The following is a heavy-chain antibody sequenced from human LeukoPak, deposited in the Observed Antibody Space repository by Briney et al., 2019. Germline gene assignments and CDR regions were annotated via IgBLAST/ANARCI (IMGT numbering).Heavy chain of an antibody. Sequence: GGSLRLSCAASGFTFTSYWMHWVRQAPGKGLVWVSYITTDGSNTAYADSVKGRFTISRDNAENTLYLQMNSLRAEDTAVYFCARDGKSDFWSGPKYYFDHWGQGTLVTVSS. D-gene: IGHD3-3*01. V-gene: IGHV3-74*01. J-gene: IGHJ4*02. CDR1: GFTFTSYW. CDR3: ARDGKSDFWSGPKYYFDH. CDR2: ITTDGSNT.